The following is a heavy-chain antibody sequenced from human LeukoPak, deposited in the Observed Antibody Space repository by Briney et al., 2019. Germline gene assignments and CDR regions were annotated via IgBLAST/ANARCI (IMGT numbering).Heavy chain of an antibody. CDR1: GFTFSSYW. CDR3: ARDSGHAFDI. CDR2: IWNDGSKK. Sequence: GGSLRLSCAASGFTFSSYWMSWVRQAPGKGLEWVAVIWNDGSKKYYGDSVKGRFTISRDTSKNTLYLQMNSLRAEDTAVYYCARDSGHAFDIWGQGTMVTVSS. D-gene: IGHD6-25*01. V-gene: IGHV3-33*08. J-gene: IGHJ3*02.